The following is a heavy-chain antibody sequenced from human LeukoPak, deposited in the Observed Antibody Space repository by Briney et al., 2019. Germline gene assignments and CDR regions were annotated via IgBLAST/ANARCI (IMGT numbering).Heavy chain of an antibody. Sequence: SETLSLTCTVSGGSITTYYWSWIRQSPGKGLEWIGYIYYSGGTNYNPSLKSRVTLSIDASKNQFSLRLSSVTAADTAIYYCARDNPANWFDPWGQEPWSPSRQ. CDR3: ARDNPANWFDP. J-gene: IGHJ5*02. D-gene: IGHD1-14*01. V-gene: IGHV4-59*01. CDR2: IYYSGGT. CDR1: GGSITTYY.